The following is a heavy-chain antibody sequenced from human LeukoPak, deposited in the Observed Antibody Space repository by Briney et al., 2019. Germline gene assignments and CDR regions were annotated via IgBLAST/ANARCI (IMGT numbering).Heavy chain of an antibody. V-gene: IGHV1-46*01. J-gene: IGHJ3*02. CDR1: GYTFTTYL. CDR2: INTSSGGT. D-gene: IGHD1-26*01. CDR3: ARDPANGRPGSFDI. Sequence: ASVKVSCKASGYTFTTYLIHWVRQAPGQGLEWMGEINTSSGGTNYAPKFQGRVTMTRDTSTSTVYMELSSFISDDTAIYLCARDPANGRPGSFDIWGQGTMVTVSS.